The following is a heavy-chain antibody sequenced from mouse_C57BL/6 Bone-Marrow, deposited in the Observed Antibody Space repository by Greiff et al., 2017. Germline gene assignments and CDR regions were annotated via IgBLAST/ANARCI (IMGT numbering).Heavy chain of an antibody. CDR3: ASYSNYGWFAY. V-gene: IGHV2-2*01. CDR2: IWSGGST. CDR1: GFSLTSYD. J-gene: IGHJ3*01. D-gene: IGHD2-5*01. Sequence: VQLQQSGPGLVQPSQSLSITCTVPGFSLTSYDVHWVRPSPGKGLEWLGAIWSGGSTDYNAALISRLSISKDTSKSQVFFKMNSLQADDTAIYYCASYSNYGWFAYWGQGTLVTVSA.